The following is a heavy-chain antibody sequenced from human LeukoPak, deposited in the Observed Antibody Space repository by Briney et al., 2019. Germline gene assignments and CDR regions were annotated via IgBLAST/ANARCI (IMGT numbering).Heavy chain of an antibody. CDR2: LSGDGSDT. V-gene: IGHV3-23*01. CDR1: GFTFSTSA. J-gene: IGHJ4*02. Sequence: GGSLRLSCVVSGFTFSTSAMSWVRQAPGKGLEWVSTLSGDGSDTYYADSVKGRFTISRDTSKNTLFLQMNSLRADDTAIYYCTKGGHGDYWGQGTMVTVSS. CDR3: TKGGHGDY. D-gene: IGHD2-21*02.